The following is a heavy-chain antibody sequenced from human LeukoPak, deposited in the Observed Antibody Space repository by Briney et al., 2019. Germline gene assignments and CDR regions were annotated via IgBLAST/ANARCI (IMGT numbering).Heavy chain of an antibody. CDR1: GFTFSNYW. Sequence: GGSLRLSCAASGFTFSNYWMHWVRQAPGKGLVWVSRIRSDGSVTTYADSVRGRFTISRDNAKNTLYLQMNSLRVEDTAVYYCAGPQSYNLFDPWGQGTLVTVSS. CDR3: AGPQSYNLFDP. J-gene: IGHJ5*02. V-gene: IGHV3-74*01. CDR2: IRSDGSVT.